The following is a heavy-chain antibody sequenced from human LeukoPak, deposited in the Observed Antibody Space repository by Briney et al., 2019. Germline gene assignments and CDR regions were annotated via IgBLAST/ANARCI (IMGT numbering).Heavy chain of an antibody. J-gene: IGHJ4*02. CDR1: GGSISSYY. D-gene: IGHD3-22*01. Sequence: SETLSLTCTVSGGSISSYYWSWIRQPPGKGLEWIGYIYYSGSTYYNPSLKSRVTISVDTSKNQFSLKLSSVTAADTAVYYCARAEAAYYYDSSGYQGPFDYWGQGTLVTVSS. V-gene: IGHV4-59*12. CDR2: IYYSGST. CDR3: ARAEAAYYYDSSGYQGPFDY.